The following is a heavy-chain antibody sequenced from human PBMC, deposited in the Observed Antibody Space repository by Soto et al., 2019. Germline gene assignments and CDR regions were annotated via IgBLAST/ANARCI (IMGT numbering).Heavy chain of an antibody. CDR1: GYTFTNYG. D-gene: IGHD5-18*01. J-gene: IGHJ3*02. V-gene: IGHV1-18*01. CDR3: ARGTGGDNYGPGGFDI. Sequence: QVHLVQSGAEVKKPGASVTVSCKASGYTFTNYGINWVRQAPGHGLEWMGWISTFNGNTKFAQRLQGRVTMTRDTATSTVYMDLKSLRSDDTAVYFCARGTGGDNYGPGGFDIWGQGTMVTVSS. CDR2: ISTFNGNT.